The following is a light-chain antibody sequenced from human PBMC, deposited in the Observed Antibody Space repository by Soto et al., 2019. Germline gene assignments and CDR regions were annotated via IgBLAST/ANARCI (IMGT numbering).Light chain of an antibody. V-gene: IGLV1-40*01. CDR3: QYYDSSLSGFVV. CDR2: CNS. Sequence: QSVLTQPPSVSGAPGQRVTISCTGSSSNIGAGYDVHWYQQLPGTAPKLLIYCNSNRPSGVPDRFSGSKSGTSASLAITGLQAEDEADYYCQYYDSSLSGFVVFGGGTKVTVL. CDR1: SSNIGAGYD. J-gene: IGLJ2*01.